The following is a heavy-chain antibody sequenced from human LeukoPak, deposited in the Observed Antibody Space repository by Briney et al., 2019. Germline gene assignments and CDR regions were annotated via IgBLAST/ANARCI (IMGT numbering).Heavy chain of an antibody. Sequence: EGSLRLSCAASGFTFSSYWMSWVRQAPGKGLEWVANIKQDGSEKYYVDSVKGRFTISRDNAKNSLYLQMNSLRAEDTAVYYCARVDYDSSGYFDYWGQGTLVTVSS. CDR2: IKQDGSEK. J-gene: IGHJ4*02. D-gene: IGHD3-22*01. CDR3: ARVDYDSSGYFDY. CDR1: GFTFSSYW. V-gene: IGHV3-7*01.